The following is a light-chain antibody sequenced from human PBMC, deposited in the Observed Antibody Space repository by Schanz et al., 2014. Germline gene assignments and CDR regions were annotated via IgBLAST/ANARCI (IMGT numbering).Light chain of an antibody. CDR2: EVS. CDR3: SSYAGSNNLV. CDR1: SSDVGSSKY. Sequence: QSVLTQPASVSASLGQSITISCTGSSSDVGSSKYVSWYQQFPGKAPKPLIYEVSVRLSGVSSRFSGSKSGNTASLTVSGLQAEDEADYYCSSYAGSNNLVFGGGTKLTVL. V-gene: IGLV2-14*03. J-gene: IGLJ2*01.